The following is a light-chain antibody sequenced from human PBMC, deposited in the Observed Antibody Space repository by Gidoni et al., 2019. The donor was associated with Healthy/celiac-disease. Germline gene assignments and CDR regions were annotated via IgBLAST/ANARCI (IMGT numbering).Light chain of an antibody. V-gene: IGKV3-15*01. J-gene: IGKJ5*01. Sequence: IVMTQSPATLSVSPGGRATLSCRASQSVSSNLAWYQQKPGQAPSLLIYGASTSATGIPARFSGSGSGTEFTLTISSRQSEDYAVYYCQQYNNWPPITFGQGTRLEIK. CDR3: QQYNNWPPIT. CDR1: QSVSSN. CDR2: GAS.